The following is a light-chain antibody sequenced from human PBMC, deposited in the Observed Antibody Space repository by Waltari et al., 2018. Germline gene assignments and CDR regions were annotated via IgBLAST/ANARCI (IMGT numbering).Light chain of an antibody. V-gene: IGKV1-5*03. Sequence: DIQMTQSPSTLSASVGDRVTITCRASEGIHDWMAWYQHEPGKAPKLLIYRASTLQSGVPSRLSGSGSGTEFTLTISSLQADDFGTYYCQYYFLYSRGFGQGTKLEIK. CDR3: QYYFLYSRG. CDR2: RAS. J-gene: IGKJ2*03. CDR1: EGIHDW.